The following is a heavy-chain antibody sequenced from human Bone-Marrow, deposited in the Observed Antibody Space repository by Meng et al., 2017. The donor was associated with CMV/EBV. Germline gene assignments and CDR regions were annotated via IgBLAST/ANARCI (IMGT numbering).Heavy chain of an antibody. CDR1: GGSFSGYY. D-gene: IGHD3-16*02. Sequence: VYGGSFSGYYLSWIRQPPGKGLEWIGEINHSGSTNYNPSLKSRVTISVDTSKNQFSLKLSSVTAADTAVYYCARGDYVWGSYRYGGFWFDPWGQGTLVTV. V-gene: IGHV4-34*01. CDR2: INHSGST. J-gene: IGHJ5*02. CDR3: ARGDYVWGSYRYGGFWFDP.